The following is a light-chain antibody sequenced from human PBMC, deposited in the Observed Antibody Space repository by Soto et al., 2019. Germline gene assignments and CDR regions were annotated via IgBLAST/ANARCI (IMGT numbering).Light chain of an antibody. CDR2: GAS. CDR1: QSFNSIY. V-gene: IGKV3D-20*02. CDR3: QQRTNWPPWT. J-gene: IGKJ1*01. Sequence: IVLTHYRGTLSLSAGERATLSSPDSQSFNSIYLAWYQQKPGQAPRLLIYGASSRATGIPDRFSGSGSGTDFTLTISSLEPEDFAVYYCQQRTNWPPWTFGQGTKVDIK.